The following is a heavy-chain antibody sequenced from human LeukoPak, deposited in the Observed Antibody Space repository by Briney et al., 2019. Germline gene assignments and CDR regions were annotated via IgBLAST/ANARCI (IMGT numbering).Heavy chain of an antibody. V-gene: IGHV1-69*04. Sequence: SVKVSCKASGGTFSSYAISWVRQAPGQGREWMGRIIPILGIANYAQKFQGRVTITADKSTSTAYMELSSLRSEDTAVYYCARSAPDSSGYYYYYYGMDVWGQGTTVTVSS. D-gene: IGHD3-22*01. CDR2: IIPILGIA. CDR3: ARSAPDSSGYYYYYYGMDV. J-gene: IGHJ6*02. CDR1: GGTFSSYA.